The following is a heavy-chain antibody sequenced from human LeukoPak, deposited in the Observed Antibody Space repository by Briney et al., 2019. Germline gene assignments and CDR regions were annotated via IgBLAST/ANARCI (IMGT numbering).Heavy chain of an antibody. V-gene: IGHV1-2*06. J-gene: IGHJ4*02. CDR2: INPNSGGT. Sequence: EASVKVSCKASGYTFTGYYMHWVRQAPGQGLEWMGRINPNSGGTNYAQKFQGRVTITRDTSASTAYMELSSLRSEDTAVYYCARGVDPRFLEWLIQLDYWGQGTLVTVSS. D-gene: IGHD3-3*01. CDR1: GYTFTGYY. CDR3: ARGVDPRFLEWLIQLDY.